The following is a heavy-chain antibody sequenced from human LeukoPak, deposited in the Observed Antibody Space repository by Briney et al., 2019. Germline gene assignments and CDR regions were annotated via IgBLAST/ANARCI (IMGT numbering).Heavy chain of an antibody. CDR2: ISWNSGSI. CDR3: AKTEADYWYFDL. CDR1: GFTFDDYA. V-gene: IGHV3-9*01. J-gene: IGHJ2*01. Sequence: GRSLRLSCAASGFTFDDYAMHWVRQAPEKGLEWVSGISWNSGSIGYADSVKGRFTISRDNAKNSLYLQMNSLRAEDTDLYYCAKTEADYWYFDLWGRGTLVTVSS.